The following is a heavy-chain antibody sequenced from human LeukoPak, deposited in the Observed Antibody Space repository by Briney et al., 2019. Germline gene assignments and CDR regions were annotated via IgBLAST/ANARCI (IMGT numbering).Heavy chain of an antibody. CDR3: ARDVRTTGWHTFDY. CDR1: GDSVSSNNGA. V-gene: IGHV6-1*01. J-gene: IGHJ4*02. CDR2: TYYRSKWYN. D-gene: IGHD3-9*01. Sequence: SQTLSLTCAISGDSVSSNNGAWNWIRQSTSRGLEWLGRTYYRSKWYNDYAESLISRITISPVTSKNQFSLQLYSVTPEDTAVYYCARDVRTTGWHTFDYWGQGTLVTVSS.